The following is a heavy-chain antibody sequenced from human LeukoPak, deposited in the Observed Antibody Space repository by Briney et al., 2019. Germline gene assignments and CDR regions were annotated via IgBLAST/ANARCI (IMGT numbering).Heavy chain of an antibody. Sequence: PGGSLRLSCAASGFTFSSYTMNWVRQAPGKGLEWVSSISSSSSYMYYADSVKGRFTISRDNAKNSLYLQMNSLRAEDTAVYYCAGHDLSLSAFDIWGQGTMVTVSS. D-gene: IGHD2-21*02. V-gene: IGHV3-21*01. CDR2: ISSSSSYM. CDR3: AGHDLSLSAFDI. J-gene: IGHJ3*02. CDR1: GFTFSSYT.